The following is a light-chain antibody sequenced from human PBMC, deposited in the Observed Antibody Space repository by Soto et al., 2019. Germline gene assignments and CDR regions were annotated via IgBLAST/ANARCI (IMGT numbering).Light chain of an antibody. CDR2: EVS. V-gene: IGLV2-14*01. J-gene: IGLJ3*02. Sequence: QSVLTQPPSASATPGQRVTISCSGTSSNIGRHAVNWYQQLPGTAPRLIIYEVSNRPSGVSNRFSASKSGNTASLTISGLQAEDEGDYYCSSYTSISTVVFGGGTKLTVL. CDR3: SSYTSISTVV. CDR1: SSNIGRHA.